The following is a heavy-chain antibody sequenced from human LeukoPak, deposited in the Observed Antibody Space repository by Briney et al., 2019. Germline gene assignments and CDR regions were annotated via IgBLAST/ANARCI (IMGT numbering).Heavy chain of an antibody. CDR2: MNPNSGNT. CDR3: AISTYYYGSGSYYSWFDP. J-gene: IGHJ5*02. Sequence: ASVKVSCKASGYTFTSYDINWVRQATGQGLEWMGWMNPNSGNTGYAQKIQGRVTMTRNTSISTAYMELSSLRSEDTAVYYCAISTYYYGSGSYYSWFDPWGQGTLVTVSS. CDR1: GYTFTSYD. V-gene: IGHV1-8*01. D-gene: IGHD3-10*01.